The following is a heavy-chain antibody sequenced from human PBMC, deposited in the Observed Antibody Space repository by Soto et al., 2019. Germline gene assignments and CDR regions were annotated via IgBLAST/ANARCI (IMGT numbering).Heavy chain of an antibody. CDR2: IYPADSDT. Sequence: GESLKISCKGSGDTFTSHWIAWVRQMPGKGLELMGLIYPADSDTRYSPSFEGQVTISVDKSISTAYLQWSFLKASDTAMYYCVRPQAKVMGTIRGAFDIWGPGRNVSVS. CDR3: VRPQAKVMGTIRGAFDI. V-gene: IGHV5-51*01. J-gene: IGHJ3*02. D-gene: IGHD3-10*01. CDR1: GDTFTSHW.